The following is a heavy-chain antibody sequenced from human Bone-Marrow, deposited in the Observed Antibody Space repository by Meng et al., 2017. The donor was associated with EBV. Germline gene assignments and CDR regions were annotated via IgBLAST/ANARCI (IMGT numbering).Heavy chain of an antibody. D-gene: IGHD3-10*01. V-gene: IGHV1-69*01. CDR1: GGPFRTYA. Sequence: VQLVPAAAEVKKPASSVKVSCKTSGGPFRTYAVRWVRQAPGQGLEWLGGFLPTLGAPNYAQKFHGRVTITADASTSTHYMDLSSLTSDDTAVYYCASESGRGYTPDYWGQGTLVTVSS. J-gene: IGHJ4*02. CDR3: ASESGRGYTPDY. CDR2: FLPTLGAP.